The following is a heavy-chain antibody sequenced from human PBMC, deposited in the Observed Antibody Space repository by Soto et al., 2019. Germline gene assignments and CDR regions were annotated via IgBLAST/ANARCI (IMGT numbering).Heavy chain of an antibody. J-gene: IGHJ6*02. V-gene: IGHV3-30-3*01. CDR3: ARDRELGYRYGLGYYYYGMDV. CDR1: GFTFSSYA. CDR2: ISYDGSNK. Sequence: PGGSLRLSCAASGFTFSSYAMHWVRQAPGKGLEWVAVISYDGSNKYYADSVKGRFTISRDNSKNTLYLQMNSLRAEDTAVYYCARDRELGYRYGLGYYYYGMDVWGQGTTVTVSS. D-gene: IGHD5-18*01.